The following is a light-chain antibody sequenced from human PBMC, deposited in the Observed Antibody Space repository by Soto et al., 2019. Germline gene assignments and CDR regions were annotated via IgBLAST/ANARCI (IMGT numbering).Light chain of an antibody. V-gene: IGKV1-5*01. CDR2: DAS. Sequence: DIQMTQSPSTLSASVGDRVTITCRASQSISSWLAWYQQKPGKAPKLLIYDASSLESGVPSRFSGSGSGTEFTLTISSLQPDDFATDYCQPYRTFGQGTKLEIK. CDR1: QSISSW. CDR3: QPYRT. J-gene: IGKJ2*01.